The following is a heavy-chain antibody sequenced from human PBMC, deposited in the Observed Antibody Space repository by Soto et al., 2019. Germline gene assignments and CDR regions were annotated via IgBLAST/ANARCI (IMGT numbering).Heavy chain of an antibody. V-gene: IGHV1-69*01. J-gene: IGHJ6*02. CDR1: GGTFSSYA. D-gene: IGHD2-2*01. Sequence: QVQLVQSGAEVKKPGSAVKVSCKASGGTFSSYAISWVRQAPGQGLEWMGGIIPISGTANYEQKFQARVTITADESTSTAYMELSSLRSEDTAVYYCARSQGSSTSLEIYYYYYYGMDVWGQGTTVTVSS. CDR2: IIPISGTA. CDR3: ARSQGSSTSLEIYYYYYYGMDV.